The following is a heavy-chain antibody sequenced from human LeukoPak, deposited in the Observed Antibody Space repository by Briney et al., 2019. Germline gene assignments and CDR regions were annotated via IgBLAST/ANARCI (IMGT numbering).Heavy chain of an antibody. CDR3: ARLRNYYDSSGSPSPDYFDY. D-gene: IGHD3-22*01. V-gene: IGHV4-39*01. J-gene: IGHJ4*02. CDR1: GGSISSNNYF. Sequence: SETLSLTCTVSGGSISSNNYFWGWIRQPPGKGPEWIGSIFYSGSTYYNPSLKSRVTLSVDTSRNQFSLKLNSVTAADTAVYYCARLRNYYDSSGSPSPDYFDYWGQGTLVTVSS. CDR2: IFYSGST.